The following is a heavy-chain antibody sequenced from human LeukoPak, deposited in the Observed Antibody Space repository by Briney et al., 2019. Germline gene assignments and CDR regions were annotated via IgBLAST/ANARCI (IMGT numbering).Heavy chain of an antibody. J-gene: IGHJ4*02. D-gene: IGHD2-2*01. CDR2: ISGSGGST. Sequence: GGSLRLSCAASGFTFSSYAMSWVRQAPGKGLEWVSAISGSGGSTYYADSVKGRFTISRDNSKNTLYLQMNSLRAEDTAVYYCAKDNRDIVVVPALPTTYWGQGTLVTVSS. CDR3: AKDNRDIVVVPALPTTY. V-gene: IGHV3-23*01. CDR1: GFTFSSYA.